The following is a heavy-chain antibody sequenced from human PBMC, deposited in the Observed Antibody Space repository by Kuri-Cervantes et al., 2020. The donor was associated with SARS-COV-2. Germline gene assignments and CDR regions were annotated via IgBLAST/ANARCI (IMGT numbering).Heavy chain of an antibody. J-gene: IGHJ6*02. CDR3: ARAHTVTQYYYYGIDV. D-gene: IGHD4-17*01. Sequence: GSLRLSCAVSGGSISSSNWWRWVRQPPGKGLEWIGELYHSGSTNYNPSLKSRVTISVDKSKNQFSLKLSSVTAADTAVYYCARAHTVTQYYYYGIDVWGQGTTVTVSS. V-gene: IGHV4-4*02. CDR2: LYHSGST. CDR1: GGSISSSNW.